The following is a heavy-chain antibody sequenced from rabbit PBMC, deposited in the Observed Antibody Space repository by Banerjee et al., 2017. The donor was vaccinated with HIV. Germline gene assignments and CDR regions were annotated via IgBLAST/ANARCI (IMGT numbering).Heavy chain of an antibody. CDR2: IWAGSGST. V-gene: IGHV1S45*01. J-gene: IGHJ4*01. CDR3: ARDLAGAIGWNFNL. CDR1: GFTLSSSYY. D-gene: IGHD4-1*01. Sequence: QEQLEESGGDLVKPEGSLTLTCTASGFTLSSSYYMCWVRQAPGKGLEWIACIWAGSGSTWYPNWAIGRFTISKASSTTVTLQATSLTAADTATYFCARDLAGAIGWNFNLWGPGTLVTVS.